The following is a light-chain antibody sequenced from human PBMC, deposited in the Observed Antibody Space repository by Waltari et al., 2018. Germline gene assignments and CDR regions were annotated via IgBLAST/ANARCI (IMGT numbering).Light chain of an antibody. CDR2: HAS. J-gene: IGKJ1*01. V-gene: IGKV3-20*01. CDR1: QSVSKY. CDR3: QKYDSLPAT. Sequence: EIVLTQSPGSLSLSPGERATPSCRASQSVSKYLAWYQQKPGQAPRLLIYHASSRATGIPDRFSGSGFGTDFSLTISRLEPEDFAVYYCQKYDSLPATFGQGTKVEIK.